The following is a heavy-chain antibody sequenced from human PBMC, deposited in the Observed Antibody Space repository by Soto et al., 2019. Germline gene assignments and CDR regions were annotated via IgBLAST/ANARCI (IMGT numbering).Heavy chain of an antibody. CDR3: AKVYYSSLYNWFDP. J-gene: IGHJ5*02. D-gene: IGHD4-4*01. CDR1: GFTFRSYA. CDR2: ISGSGGST. Sequence: PGRPLRLSCAAAGFTFRSYAMSWVRQAPGKGLEWVSAISGSGGSTYYADSVKGRFTISRDNSKNTLYLQMNSLRAEDTAVYYCAKVYYSSLYNWFDPWGQGTLVTVSS. V-gene: IGHV3-23*01.